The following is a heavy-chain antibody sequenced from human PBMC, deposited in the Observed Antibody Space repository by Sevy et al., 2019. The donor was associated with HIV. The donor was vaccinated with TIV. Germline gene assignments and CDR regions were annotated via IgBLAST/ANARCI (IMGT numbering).Heavy chain of an antibody. J-gene: IGHJ4*02. D-gene: IGHD6-13*01. CDR2: ISSSSSYI. Sequence: GGSLGLSCAASGFTFSSYSMNWVRQAPGKGLEWVSSISSSSSYIYYADSVKGRFTISRDNAKNSLYLQMNSLRAEDTAVYYCARDRQGAAGIDYWGQGTLVTVSS. CDR3: ARDRQGAAGIDY. CDR1: GFTFSSYS. V-gene: IGHV3-21*01.